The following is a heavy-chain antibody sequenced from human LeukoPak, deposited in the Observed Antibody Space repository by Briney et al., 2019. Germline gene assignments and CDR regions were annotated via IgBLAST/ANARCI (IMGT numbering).Heavy chain of an antibody. CDR1: GFTVSSNY. Sequence: PGGSLRLSCAASGFTVSSNYMSWVRQAPGKGLQWVANINQDGSEKYYVDSVKGRFTISRDNAKNSLYLQMKSLRIEDTAVYYCARYGALDYWGQGTLVTVSS. V-gene: IGHV3-7*04. D-gene: IGHD4-17*01. J-gene: IGHJ4*02. CDR3: ARYGALDY. CDR2: INQDGSEK.